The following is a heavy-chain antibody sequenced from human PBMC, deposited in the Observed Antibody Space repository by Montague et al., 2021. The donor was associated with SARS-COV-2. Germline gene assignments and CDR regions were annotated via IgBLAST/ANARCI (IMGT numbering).Heavy chain of an antibody. V-gene: IGHV3-21*01. D-gene: IGHD3-10*01. CDR2: ISSSSSYI. J-gene: IGHJ6*02. Sequence: SLRRSCAASGFTFSSYSMNWVRQAPGKGLEWVSSISSSSSYIYYADSVKGRFTISRDNAKNSLYLQMNSLRAEDTAVYYCARAAVRGVIEHIYGMDVWGQGTTVTVAS. CDR3: ARAAVRGVIEHIYGMDV. CDR1: GFTFSSYS.